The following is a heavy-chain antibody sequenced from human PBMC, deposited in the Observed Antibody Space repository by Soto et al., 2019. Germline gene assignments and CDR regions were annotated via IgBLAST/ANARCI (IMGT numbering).Heavy chain of an antibody. Sequence: PGGSLRLSCAASGFTFSSDWIHWVRQAPGMGLVWVSRINEDSSHIHYADSVKGRFTISRDNAKNSLYLQMNSLRAEDTAVYYCARDTYIMITFGGVIVPNDAFDIWGQGTMVTVSS. D-gene: IGHD3-16*02. V-gene: IGHV3-74*01. CDR3: ARDTYIMITFGGVIVPNDAFDI. CDR1: GFTFSSDW. CDR2: INEDSSHI. J-gene: IGHJ3*02.